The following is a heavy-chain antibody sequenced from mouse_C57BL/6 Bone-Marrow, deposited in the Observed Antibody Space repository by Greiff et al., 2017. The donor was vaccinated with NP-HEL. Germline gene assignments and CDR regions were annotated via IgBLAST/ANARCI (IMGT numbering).Heavy chain of an antibody. J-gene: IGHJ4*01. D-gene: IGHD1-1*01. CDR1: GYTFTSYW. CDR2: IYPSDSET. V-gene: IGHV1-61*01. CDR3: TTGGSSPYAMDY. Sequence: VQLQQPGAELVRPGSSVKLSCKASGYTFTSYWMDWVKQRPGQGLEWIGNIYPSDSETHYNQKFKDKATLTVDKSSSTAYMQLSSLTSEDTAVYYCTTGGSSPYAMDYWGQGTSVTVSS.